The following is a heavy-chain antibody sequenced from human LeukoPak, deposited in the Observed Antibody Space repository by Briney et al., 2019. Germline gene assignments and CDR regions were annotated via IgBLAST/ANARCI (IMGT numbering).Heavy chain of an antibody. J-gene: IGHJ4*02. Sequence: GGSLRLSCAASGFTFSTYAMHWVRQAPGKGLEWVAVISYDGSNTYYAASVKGRFTISRDNSKNTLYLQLNSLRAEDTAVYYCARDSTYYYASGSSGPHYFDYWGQGTLVTVSS. CDR2: ISYDGSNT. D-gene: IGHD3-10*01. V-gene: IGHV3-30*01. CDR1: GFTFSTYA. CDR3: ARDSTYYYASGSSGPHYFDY.